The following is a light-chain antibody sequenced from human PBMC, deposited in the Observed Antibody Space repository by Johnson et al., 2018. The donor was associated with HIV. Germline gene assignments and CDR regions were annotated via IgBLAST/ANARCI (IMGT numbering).Light chain of an antibody. J-gene: IGLJ1*01. Sequence: QSVLTQPPSVSAAPGQMVTISCSGSSSNIGNNYVSWYQQLPGTAPKLLIYYNNKRPSGIPDRFSGSKSGTSATLGIIGLQTGDEADYYCGTWDCSLKVFGTGNRVTVL. V-gene: IGLV1-51*01. CDR2: YNN. CDR1: SSNIGNNY. CDR3: GTWDCSLKV.